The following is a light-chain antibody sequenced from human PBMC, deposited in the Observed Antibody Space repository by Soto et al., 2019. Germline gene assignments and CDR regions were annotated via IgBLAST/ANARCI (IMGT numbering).Light chain of an antibody. CDR2: GAS. V-gene: IGKV3-15*01. CDR1: QSVSSN. CDR3: QQYNNWRQT. J-gene: IGKJ1*01. Sequence: IVLTQSPATLSLSPGERATLXCRASQSVSSNVAWYQQKPGQAPRRLLYGASARATGVPDRFSGSGSGTQFTLTISSLQSEDFAVYYCQQYNNWRQTFGQGTKVDIK.